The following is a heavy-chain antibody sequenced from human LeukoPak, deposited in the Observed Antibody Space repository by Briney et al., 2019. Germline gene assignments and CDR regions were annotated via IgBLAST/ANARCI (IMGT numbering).Heavy chain of an antibody. V-gene: IGHV3-23*01. J-gene: IGHJ4*02. CDR3: AKGVAAAPFDY. CDR1: GFTFSSYA. D-gene: IGHD6-25*01. Sequence: GGSLRLSCAASGFTFSSYAMNWVRQAPGKGLEWVSTISGNGGSTYYADSVKGRFTISRDNSKNTLYLQMNSLRAEDTAVYYCAKGVAAAPFDYWGQGTLVTVSS. CDR2: ISGNGGST.